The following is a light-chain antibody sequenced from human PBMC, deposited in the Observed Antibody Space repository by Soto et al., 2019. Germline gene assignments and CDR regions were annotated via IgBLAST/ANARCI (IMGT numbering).Light chain of an antibody. V-gene: IGKV1-39*01. J-gene: IGKJ5*01. Sequence: IHTTPSPSAQCAPLLQRLTLTCQAIQSISSYLNWYQQKPGKATKLLIYAASSLQSGVPSRFSGTGSGTDFTLTISSLQPEEFATYYCQQSYSFPITLGQGTRLEIK. CDR1: QSISSY. CDR2: AAS. CDR3: QQSYSFPIT.